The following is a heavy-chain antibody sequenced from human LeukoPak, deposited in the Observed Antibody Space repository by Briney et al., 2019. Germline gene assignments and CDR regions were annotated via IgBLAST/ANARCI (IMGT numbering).Heavy chain of an antibody. CDR1: GYMFNIYF. D-gene: IGHD6-13*01. Sequence: ASVKVSCKTSGYMFNIYFLYWVRQAPGQGLEWMGWLNPHSGETNYAQKFQGRVTMTRDTSISTAYMELSRLRSDDTAVYYCARDQGGYYSSSWVFDYWGQGTLVTVSS. V-gene: IGHV1-2*02. CDR2: LNPHSGET. CDR3: ARDQGGYYSSSWVFDY. J-gene: IGHJ4*02.